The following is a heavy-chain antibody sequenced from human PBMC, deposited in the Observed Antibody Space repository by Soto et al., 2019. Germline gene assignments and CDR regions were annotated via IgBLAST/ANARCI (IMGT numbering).Heavy chain of an antibody. Sequence: SETLSLTCTVSGGSTSSYYWSWIRQPPGKGLEWIAHIYYSGTTNYNPSLKSRVTISLDTSKNQFSLKLSSVTAADTAVYYCARSGYDYIWGSYRPSHYFDYWGQGTLVTVSS. D-gene: IGHD3-16*02. V-gene: IGHV4-59*08. CDR1: GGSTSSYY. CDR2: IYYSGTT. CDR3: ARSGYDYIWGSYRPSHYFDY. J-gene: IGHJ4*02.